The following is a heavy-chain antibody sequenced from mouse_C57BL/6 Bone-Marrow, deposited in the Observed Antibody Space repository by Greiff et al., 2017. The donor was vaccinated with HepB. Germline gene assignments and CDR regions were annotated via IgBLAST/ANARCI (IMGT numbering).Heavy chain of an antibody. J-gene: IGHJ4*01. D-gene: IGHD2-5*01. CDR3: ARTVYSNYVSYAMDY. Sequence: QVQLQQPGAELVKPGASVKMSCKASGYTFTSYWITWVKQRPGQGLEWIGDIYPGSGSTNYNEKFKSKATLTVDTSSSTAYMQLSSLTSEDSAVYYCARTVYSNYVSYAMDYWGQGTSVTVSS. CDR1: GYTFTSYW. V-gene: IGHV1-55*01. CDR2: IYPGSGST.